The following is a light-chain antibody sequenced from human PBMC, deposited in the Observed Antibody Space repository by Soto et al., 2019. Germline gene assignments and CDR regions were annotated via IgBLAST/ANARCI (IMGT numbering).Light chain of an antibody. CDR1: QGISVW. V-gene: IGKV1-12*01. Sequence: DTQMTQSPSSVSAAVGDTITIACRPSQGISVWLAWYQLKPGQAPKLLIYATSRVHGVPSRFAGSGSETEFTLTINHLQPEDSEIYYCQQGNSFRWTFGKGTQVDI. CDR2: ATS. CDR3: QQGNSFRWT. J-gene: IGKJ1*01.